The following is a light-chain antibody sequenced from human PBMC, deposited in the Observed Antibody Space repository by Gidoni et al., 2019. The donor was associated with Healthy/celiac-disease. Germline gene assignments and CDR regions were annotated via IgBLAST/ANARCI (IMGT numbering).Light chain of an antibody. CDR2: AAS. CDR1: QGISNS. CDR3: QQYYSTLRT. V-gene: IGKV1-NL1*01. J-gene: IGKJ1*01. Sequence: DIQMTQSPSSLSASVGDRVTITCRASQGISNSLAWYQQKPGKAPKLLLYAASRLESGVPSRFSGSVSGTDYTLTISSMQPEYFATYYCQQYYSTLRTFGQGTKVEIK.